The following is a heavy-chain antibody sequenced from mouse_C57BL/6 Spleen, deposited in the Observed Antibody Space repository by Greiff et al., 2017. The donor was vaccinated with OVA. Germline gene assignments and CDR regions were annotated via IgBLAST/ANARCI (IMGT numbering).Heavy chain of an antibody. CDR3: ARFRTAQAHAMDY. J-gene: IGHJ4*01. V-gene: IGHV1-69*01. Sequence: VQLQQPGAELVMPGASVKLSCKASGYTFTSYWMHWVKQRPGQGLEWIGEIDPSDSYTNYNQKFKGKSTLTVDKSSSTAYMQLSSLTSEDSAVYYCARFRTAQAHAMDYWGQGTSVTVSS. CDR1: GYTFTSYW. CDR2: IDPSDSYT. D-gene: IGHD3-2*02.